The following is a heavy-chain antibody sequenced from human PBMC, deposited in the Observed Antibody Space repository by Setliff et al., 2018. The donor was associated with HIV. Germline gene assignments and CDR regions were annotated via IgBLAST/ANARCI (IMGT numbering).Heavy chain of an antibody. CDR2: IKQEGREK. D-gene: IGHD2-2*01. V-gene: IGHV3-7*01. Sequence: PGGSLRLSCAASGFTFSSAWMGWVRQAPAKGLEWVANIKQEGREKYYVDCVKGRFTISRDNAKNSLYLQMNSLRAEDTAVYYCARRAYCSSTTCFDFWDQGTLVTVSS. CDR1: GFTFSSAW. J-gene: IGHJ4*02. CDR3: ARRAYCSSTTCFDF.